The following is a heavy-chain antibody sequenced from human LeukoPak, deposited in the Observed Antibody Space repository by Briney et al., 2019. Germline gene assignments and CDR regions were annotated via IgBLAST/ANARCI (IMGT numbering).Heavy chain of an antibody. CDR3: AKDRGNDDSSGYYYVGAFDI. CDR1: GFTFSSYA. J-gene: IGHJ3*02. Sequence: PGGSLRLSCAASGFTFSSYAMSWVRQAPGRGLEWVSAISGSGGSTYYADSVKGRFTISRDNSKNTLYLQMNSLRAEDTAVYYRAKDRGNDDSSGYYYVGAFDIWGQGTMVTVSS. V-gene: IGHV3-23*01. CDR2: ISGSGGST. D-gene: IGHD3-22*01.